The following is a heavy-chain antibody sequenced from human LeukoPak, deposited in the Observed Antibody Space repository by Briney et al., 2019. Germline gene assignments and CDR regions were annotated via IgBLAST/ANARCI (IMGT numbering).Heavy chain of an antibody. Sequence: PGRSLRHSCAASGFTFSSYGMHWVRQAPGKGLEGVAGISYDGSNKYYADSVKGRFTISRDNSKNTLYLQMNSLRAEDTAVYYCAKVGPGSGELFSMDVWGKGTTVTVSS. J-gene: IGHJ6*03. V-gene: IGHV3-30*18. CDR3: AKVGPGSGELFSMDV. CDR1: GFTFSSYG. D-gene: IGHD3-10*01. CDR2: ISYDGSNK.